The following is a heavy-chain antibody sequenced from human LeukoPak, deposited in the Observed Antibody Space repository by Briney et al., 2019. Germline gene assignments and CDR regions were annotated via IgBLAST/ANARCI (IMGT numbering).Heavy chain of an antibody. V-gene: IGHV1-69*04. CDR3: ARQIVGATFGSLDY. J-gene: IGHJ4*02. CDR2: IIPILDIP. D-gene: IGHD1-26*01. Sequence: SVKVSCKACGGTFSSYAISWVRQVPGQGLEWMGRIIPILDIPNYAQKFQGRVTITADKSTSTAYMELSSLRSEDTAVYYCARQIVGATFGSLDYWGQGTLVTVSS. CDR1: GGTFSSYA.